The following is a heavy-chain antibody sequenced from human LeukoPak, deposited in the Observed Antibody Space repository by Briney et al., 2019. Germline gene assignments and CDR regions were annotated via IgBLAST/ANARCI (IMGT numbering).Heavy chain of an antibody. V-gene: IGHV1-46*01. CDR3: AIPDYGGNSFSAFDI. CDR1: GYTFTSYY. D-gene: IGHD4-23*01. CDR2: INPSGGST. Sequence: ASVTVSCKASGYTFTSYYMHWVRQAPGQGLEWMGIINPSGGSTSYARKFQGRVTVTRDMSTSTVYMELSSLRSEDTAVYYCAIPDYGGNSFSAFDIWGQGTMVTISS. J-gene: IGHJ3*02.